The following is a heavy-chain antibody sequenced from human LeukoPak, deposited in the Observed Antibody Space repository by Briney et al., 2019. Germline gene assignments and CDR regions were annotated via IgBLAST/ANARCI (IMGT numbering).Heavy chain of an antibody. V-gene: IGHV3-30-3*01. J-gene: IGHJ4*02. CDR2: ISYDGSNK. CDR3: ARDLAPYGGNYYFDN. D-gene: IGHD4-23*01. CDR1: GFTFSSYA. Sequence: QPGGSLRLSCAASGFTFSSYAMHWVRQAPGKGLEWVAVISYDGSNKYYADSVKGRFTISRDNSKISLSLQMNSLRGEDTAVYYCARDLAPYGGNYYFDNWGQGTLVTVSS.